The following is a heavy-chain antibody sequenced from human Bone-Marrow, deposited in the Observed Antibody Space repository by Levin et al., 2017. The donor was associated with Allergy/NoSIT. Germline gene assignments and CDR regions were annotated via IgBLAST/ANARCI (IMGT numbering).Heavy chain of an antibody. D-gene: IGHD3-10*01. CDR1: GFTFSNYW. CDR2: IKEDGSTK. Sequence: ETLSLTCAASGFTFSNYWMTWARQAPGKGLEWVANIKEDGSTKQYLDSVKGRFTISRDNAKNSLYLQMNSLRAEDKAVYYSTSGGYFDHWGQGILVTV. CDR3: TSGGYFDH. J-gene: IGHJ4*02. V-gene: IGHV3-7*01.